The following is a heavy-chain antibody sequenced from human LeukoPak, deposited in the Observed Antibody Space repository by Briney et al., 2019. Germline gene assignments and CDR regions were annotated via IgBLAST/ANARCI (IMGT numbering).Heavy chain of an antibody. CDR1: GYTFTRYY. D-gene: IGHD3-10*01. CDR3: ASAFGRGVKRYFDY. Sequence: GASVKVSCKASGYTFTRYYMHWVRQAPGQGLEWMGWINPNSGGTNYAQKFEVRLSMTRDTFISTSYMELSRLRSDDTAVYYCASAFGRGVKRYFDYWGQGTLVTVSS. CDR2: INPNSGGT. V-gene: IGHV1-2*02. J-gene: IGHJ4*02.